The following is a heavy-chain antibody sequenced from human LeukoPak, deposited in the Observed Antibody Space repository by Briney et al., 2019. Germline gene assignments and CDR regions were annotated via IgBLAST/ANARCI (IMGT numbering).Heavy chain of an antibody. CDR2: INHSGST. Sequence: PSETLSLTCAVYGGSFSGYYWSWIRQPPGKGLEWIGEINHSGSTNYNPSLKSRVTISVDTSKNQFSLKLSSVTAADTAVYYCARGSDNFGRAFDIWGQGTMVTASS. CDR3: ARGSDNFGRAFDI. J-gene: IGHJ3*02. V-gene: IGHV4-34*01. D-gene: IGHD1-26*01. CDR1: GGSFSGYY.